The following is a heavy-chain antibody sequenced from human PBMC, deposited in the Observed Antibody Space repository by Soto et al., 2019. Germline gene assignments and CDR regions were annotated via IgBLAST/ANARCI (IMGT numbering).Heavy chain of an antibody. V-gene: IGHV3-21*01. D-gene: IGHD2-8*01. Sequence: GSLRLSCAASGFTFSSYSMNWVRQAPGKGLEWVSSISSSSSYIYYADSVKGRFTISRDNAKNSLYLQMNSLRAEDTAVYYCARDGLGCTNGVCYPTYAGMDVWGQGTTVTVSS. CDR3: ARDGLGCTNGVCYPTYAGMDV. J-gene: IGHJ6*02. CDR1: GFTFSSYS. CDR2: ISSSSSYI.